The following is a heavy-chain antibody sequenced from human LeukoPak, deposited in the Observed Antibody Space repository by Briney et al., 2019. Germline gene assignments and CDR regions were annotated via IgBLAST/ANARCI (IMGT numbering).Heavy chain of an antibody. Sequence: PSETLSLTCTVSRGSTSTYYWSWIRQPAGKGLEWIGRIYPSGNTNFNPSLMSRVTMSIDTSKNQFSLKLSSVTAADTAVYYCARGTGGGYYDSSGYYPLGYWGQGALVTVSS. V-gene: IGHV4-4*07. CDR3: ARGTGGGYYDSSGYYPLGY. D-gene: IGHD3-22*01. J-gene: IGHJ4*02. CDR2: IYPSGNT. CDR1: RGSTSTYY.